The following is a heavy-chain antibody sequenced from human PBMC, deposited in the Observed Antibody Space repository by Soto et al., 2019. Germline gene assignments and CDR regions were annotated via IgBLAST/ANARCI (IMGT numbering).Heavy chain of an antibody. CDR2: IRTKANNYAT. J-gene: IGHJ4*02. CDR1: GFSFSDST. CDR3: ARHLSGDNDPPLDS. D-gene: IGHD1-1*01. V-gene: IGHV3-73*01. Sequence: PGGSLRRSCAASGFSFSDSTLHWVRQVSGKRMEWVGRIRTKANNYATEYSGSLKGRFIIARDDSRSTAFLQMNRLQTEDTAIYYCARHLSGDNDPPLDSWRQGTLVTVSS.